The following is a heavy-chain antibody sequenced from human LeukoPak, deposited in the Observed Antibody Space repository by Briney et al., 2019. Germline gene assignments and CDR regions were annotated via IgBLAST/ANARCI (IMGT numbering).Heavy chain of an antibody. J-gene: IGHJ4*02. D-gene: IGHD1-26*01. V-gene: IGHV3-30*01. CDR3: ARPPRKWDSEDYFDY. CDR1: GFTFSSYA. CDR2: ISYDGSNK. Sequence: PGGSLRLSCAASGFTFSSYAMHWVRQAPGKGLEWVAVISYDGSNKYYADSVKGRFTISRDNSKNTLYLQMNSLRAEDTAVYYRARPPRKWDSEDYFDYWGQGTLVTVSS.